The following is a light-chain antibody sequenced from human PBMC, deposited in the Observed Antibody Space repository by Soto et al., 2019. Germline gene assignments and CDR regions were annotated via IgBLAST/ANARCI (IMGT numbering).Light chain of an antibody. CDR2: DVT. V-gene: IGLV2-11*01. Sequence: QSALTQPRSVSGSPGQSVTISCTGTSSDVGGHNYVSWYQQHPGKAPKVMIYDVTKRPSGVPDRFSGSKSGNTASLTISGLQAEDEADYYCCSYAGSNTFVFGTGTKVTVL. CDR3: CSYAGSNTFV. J-gene: IGLJ1*01. CDR1: SSDVGGHNY.